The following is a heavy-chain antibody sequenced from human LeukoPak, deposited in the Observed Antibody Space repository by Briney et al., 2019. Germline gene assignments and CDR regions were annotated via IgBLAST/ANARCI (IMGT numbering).Heavy chain of an antibody. J-gene: IGHJ3*01. D-gene: IGHD2-15*01. CDR2: IVSSGSDI. CDR1: GFSFSSHE. CDR3: ARGGYCSGGRCYRWNAFDA. V-gene: IGHV3-48*03. Sequence: GGSLRLSCAASGFSFSSHEMDWVRQAPGKGLEGVSYIVSSGSDIYYADSVRGRFTISRDNAKNSLYLQMNSLTAEDTAIYYCARGGYCSGGRCYRWNAFDAWGQGTMVTVSS.